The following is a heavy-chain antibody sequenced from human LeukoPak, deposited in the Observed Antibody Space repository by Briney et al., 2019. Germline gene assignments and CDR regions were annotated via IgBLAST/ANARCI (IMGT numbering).Heavy chain of an antibody. J-gene: IGHJ6*02. Sequence: SETLSLTCAVYGGSFSGYYWSWIRQPPGKGLEWIGEINHSGSTNYNPSLKSRVTISVDTSKNQFSLKLSSVTAADTAVYYCARGRGYCSGGSCFRWGMDVWGQGTTVTVSS. CDR3: ARGRGYCSGGSCFRWGMDV. D-gene: IGHD2-15*01. V-gene: IGHV4-34*01. CDR1: GGSFSGYY. CDR2: INHSGST.